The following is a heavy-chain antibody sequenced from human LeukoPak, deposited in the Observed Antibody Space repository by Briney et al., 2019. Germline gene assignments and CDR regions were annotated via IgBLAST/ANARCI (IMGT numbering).Heavy chain of an antibody. Sequence: PGGSLRLSCAASGFTFSSSNMHWVSQAPRKGLEWASYITGSSSAMYYADSVKGRFTISRDNAKDSLFLQMNSLRAEDTAVYYCASDVVAGTTNYWGQGTLVTVSS. CDR2: ITGSSSAM. CDR1: GFTFSSSN. V-gene: IGHV3-48*01. D-gene: IGHD1-26*01. J-gene: IGHJ4*02. CDR3: ASDVVAGTTNY.